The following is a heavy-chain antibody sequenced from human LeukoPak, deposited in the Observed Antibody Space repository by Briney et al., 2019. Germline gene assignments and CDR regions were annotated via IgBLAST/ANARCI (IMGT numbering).Heavy chain of an antibody. Sequence: GGSLRLSCAASGFTFSSYGMNWVRQAPGKGLEWVSSISSSSSYIYYADSVKGRFTISRDNAKNSLYLQMNSLRAEDTAVYYCARDRTDCTNGVCYMSYNWFDPWGQGTLVTVSS. V-gene: IGHV3-21*01. CDR3: ARDRTDCTNGVCYMSYNWFDP. CDR2: ISSSSSYI. J-gene: IGHJ5*02. D-gene: IGHD2-8*01. CDR1: GFTFSSYG.